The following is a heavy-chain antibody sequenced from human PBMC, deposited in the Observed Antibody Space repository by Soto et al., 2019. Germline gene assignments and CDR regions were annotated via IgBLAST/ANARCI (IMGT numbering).Heavy chain of an antibody. CDR1: GFTFSDYY. Sequence: QVQLVESGGGLVKPGGSLRLSCAASGFTFSDYYMSWIRQAPGKGLEWVSYISSRGSTIYYAGSVRGRLTSSGDNAKNSLYLQMNSMRAEDTAVSYCARDYGYYGSGSYPWGQGTLVTVSS. D-gene: IGHD3-10*01. V-gene: IGHV3-11*01. CDR2: ISSRGSTI. J-gene: IGHJ5*02. CDR3: ARDYGYYGSGSYP.